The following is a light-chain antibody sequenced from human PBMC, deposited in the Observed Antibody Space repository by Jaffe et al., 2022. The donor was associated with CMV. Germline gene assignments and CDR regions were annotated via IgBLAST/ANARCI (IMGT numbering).Light chain of an antibody. Sequence: EIVLTQSPATLSLSPGERATLSCRASQSVSSYLAWYQQKPGQAPRLLIYDASNRATGIPARFSGSGPGTDFTLTISSLEPEDFAVYYCQQRSNWHPEPFGPGTKVDIK. V-gene: IGKV3D-11*02. CDR3: QQRSNWHPEP. J-gene: IGKJ3*01. CDR2: DAS. CDR1: QSVSSY.